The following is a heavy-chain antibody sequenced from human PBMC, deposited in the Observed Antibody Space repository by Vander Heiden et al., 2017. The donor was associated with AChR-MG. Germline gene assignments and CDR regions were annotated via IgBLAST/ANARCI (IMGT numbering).Heavy chain of an antibody. Sequence: EVELLESGGGSQQLGGSLRRCWLAPGCTVTPDAATWVLQAPDKRVVWVSPSSEGGSKTTYTNSVKGRFTMSRGKCPITLFLHMNSLRADDPAVYYCAKAEVAGWYYVHRYDSWGQGTLVTVSS. D-gene: IGHD6-19*01. V-gene: IGHV3-23*01. CDR2: SSEGGSKT. CDR1: GCTVTPDA. J-gene: IGHJ4*02. CDR3: AKAEVAGWYYVHRYDS.